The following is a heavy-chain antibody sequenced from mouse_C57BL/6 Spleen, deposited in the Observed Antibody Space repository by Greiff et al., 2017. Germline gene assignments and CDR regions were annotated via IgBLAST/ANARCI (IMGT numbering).Heavy chain of an antibody. V-gene: IGHV2-5*01. CDR3: AKNWDRAYYAMDY. D-gene: IGHD4-1*01. Sequence: VNVVESGPGLVQPSQSLSITCTVSGFSLTSYGVHWVRQSPGKGLEWLGVIWRGGSTDYNAAFMSRLSISKDNSKSQVFFKMNSLQADDTAIYYCAKNWDRAYYAMDYWGQGTSVTVSS. CDR2: IWRGGST. J-gene: IGHJ4*01. CDR1: GFSLTSYG.